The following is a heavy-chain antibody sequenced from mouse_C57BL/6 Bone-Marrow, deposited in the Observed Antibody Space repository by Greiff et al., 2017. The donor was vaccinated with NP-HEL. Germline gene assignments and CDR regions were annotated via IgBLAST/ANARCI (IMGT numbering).Heavy chain of an antibody. Sequence: VQLQQSGPELVKPGASVKISCKASGYTFTDYYMNWVKQSHGKSLEWIGDINPNNGGTSYNQKFKGKATLTVDKSSSTAYMELRSLTSEDSAVYYCARDGNYGSSWFAYWGQGTLVTVSA. V-gene: IGHV1-26*01. CDR2: INPNNGGT. D-gene: IGHD1-1*01. J-gene: IGHJ3*01. CDR3: ARDGNYGSSWFAY. CDR1: GYTFTDYY.